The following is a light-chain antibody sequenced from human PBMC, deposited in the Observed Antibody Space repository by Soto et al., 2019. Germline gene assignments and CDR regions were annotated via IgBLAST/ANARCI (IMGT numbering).Light chain of an antibody. Sequence: QSVLTQPASVSGSRGQSIIISCVGRNTDVGQDKSVSWYQQGPGKAPKLLIFEVTNRPSGVSNRSSGSRSGNTASLTISGLQPDDEGDYFCVSYTDTDTLVFGTGTKVTVL. J-gene: IGLJ1*01. CDR1: NTDVGQDKS. CDR2: EVT. V-gene: IGLV2-14*01. CDR3: VSYTDTDTLV.